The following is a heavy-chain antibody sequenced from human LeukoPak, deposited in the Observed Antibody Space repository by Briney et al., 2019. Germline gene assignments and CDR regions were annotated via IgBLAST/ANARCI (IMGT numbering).Heavy chain of an antibody. J-gene: IGHJ4*02. Sequence: SETLSLTCTVSGGSISNYYWSWIRQPAGKGLEWLGRVYSSGSTNYKPSLQSRVTISVDTSKNQFSLKLSSVTAADTAVYYCARQLGYCSSTSCYADKVDYWGQGTLVTVSS. D-gene: IGHD2-2*01. CDR3: ARQLGYCSSTSCYADKVDY. CDR2: VYSSGST. V-gene: IGHV4-4*07. CDR1: GGSISNYY.